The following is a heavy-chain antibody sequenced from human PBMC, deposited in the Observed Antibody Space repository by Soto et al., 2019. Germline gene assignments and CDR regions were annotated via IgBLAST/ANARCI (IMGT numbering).Heavy chain of an antibody. J-gene: IGHJ2*01. CDR1: GGSISNDGHS. CDR2: IYHSGST. CDR3: ARGSASRFFDL. V-gene: IGHV4-30-2*01. Sequence: QLQLQESGSGLVKPSQTLSLTCAVSGGSISNDGHSWSWIRQPPGKGLEWIGNIYHSGSTKYNPPLRSRVTISVDRSKNQFSLELSSVTAADTAVYYCARGSASRFFDLWGRGTLVTVSS.